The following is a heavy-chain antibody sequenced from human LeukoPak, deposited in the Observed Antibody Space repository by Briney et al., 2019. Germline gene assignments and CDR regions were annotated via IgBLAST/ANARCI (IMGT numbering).Heavy chain of an antibody. D-gene: IGHD6-13*01. V-gene: IGHV4-34*01. CDR1: GGSFSGYY. J-gene: IGHJ6*03. CDR3: ARGPIAATHYYYYMDV. CDR2: INHSGST. Sequence: SETLSLTCAVYGGSFSGYYWSWVRQPPGKGLEWIGEINHSGSTNYNPSLKSRVTISVDTSKNQFSLKLSSVTAADTAVYYCARGPIAATHYYYYMDVWGKGTTVTVSS.